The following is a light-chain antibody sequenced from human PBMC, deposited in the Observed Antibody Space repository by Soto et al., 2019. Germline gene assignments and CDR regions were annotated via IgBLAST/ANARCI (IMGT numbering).Light chain of an antibody. V-gene: IGKV3-11*01. CDR2: DAS. CDR3: QQRSNWQRT. CDR1: QSVSSK. J-gene: IGKJ1*01. Sequence: EIVMTQSPATLSVSPGEGATLSCRASQSVSSKLAWYQQKPGQAPRLLIYDASNRATGIPARFSGSGSGTDFTLTISSLEPEDFAVYYCQQRSNWQRTFGQGTKVDIK.